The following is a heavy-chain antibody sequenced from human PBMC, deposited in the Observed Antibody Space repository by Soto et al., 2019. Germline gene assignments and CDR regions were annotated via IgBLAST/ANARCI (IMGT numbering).Heavy chain of an antibody. Sequence: QVQLVESGGGVVQPGRSLRLSCAASGFTFSSYGMHWVRQAPGKGLEWVAVIWYDGSNKYYADSVKGRFTISRGNSKKALGLQMNSLRAADTAVYYGARAVPEYGGNCVVCYWGQGGLVTVAS. J-gene: IGHJ4*02. V-gene: IGHV3-33*01. CDR1: GFTFSSYG. D-gene: IGHD2-15*01. CDR2: IWYDGSNK. CDR3: ARAVPEYGGNCVVCY.